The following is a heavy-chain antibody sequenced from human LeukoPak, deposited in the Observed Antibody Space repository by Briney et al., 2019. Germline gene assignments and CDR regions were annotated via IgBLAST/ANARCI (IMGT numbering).Heavy chain of an antibody. CDR3: ARTFTIFGVIMDAFDI. V-gene: IGHV3-30*03. J-gene: IGHJ3*02. D-gene: IGHD3-3*01. CDR2: ISYDGSNK. Sequence: PGGSLRLSCAASGFTFSSYGMHWVRQAPGKGLEWGAVISYDGSNKYYADSVKGRFTISRDNSKNTLYLQMNSLRAEDTALYYCARTFTIFGVIMDAFDIWGQGTMVTVSS. CDR1: GFTFSSYG.